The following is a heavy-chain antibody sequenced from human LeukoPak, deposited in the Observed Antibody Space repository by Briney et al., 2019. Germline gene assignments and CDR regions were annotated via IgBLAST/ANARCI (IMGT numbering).Heavy chain of an antibody. V-gene: IGHV1-69*05. J-gene: IGHJ3*02. Sequence: ASVKVSCKASGYTFTSYGISWVRQAPGQGLEWMGGIIPIFGTANYAQKFQGRVTIPTDESTSTAYMELSSLRSEDTAVYYCAATTDMQLRGFDIWGQGTMVTVSS. CDR3: AATTDMQLRGFDI. D-gene: IGHD2-2*01. CDR2: IIPIFGTA. CDR1: GYTFTSYG.